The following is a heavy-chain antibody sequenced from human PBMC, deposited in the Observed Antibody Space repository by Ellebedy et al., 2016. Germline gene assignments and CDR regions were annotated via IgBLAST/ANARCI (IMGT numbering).Heavy chain of an antibody. J-gene: IGHJ4*02. D-gene: IGHD3-10*01. CDR3: AIQGAGFGELPDY. Sequence: GESLKISXKGSGYSFTSYWISWVRQMPGKGLEWMGRIDPSDSYTNYSPSFQGHVTISADKSISTAYLQWSSLKASDTAMYYCAIQGAGFGELPDYWGQGTLVTVSS. V-gene: IGHV5-10-1*01. CDR1: GYSFTSYW. CDR2: IDPSDSYT.